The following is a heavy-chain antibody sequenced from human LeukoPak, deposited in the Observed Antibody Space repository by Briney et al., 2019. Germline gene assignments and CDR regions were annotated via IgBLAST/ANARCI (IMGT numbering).Heavy chain of an antibody. J-gene: IGHJ4*02. CDR1: GFTFNTYW. CDR3: AYTNHLTY. V-gene: IGHV3-7*01. D-gene: IGHD3-16*01. Sequence: GGSLRLSCAASGFTFNTYWMHWVRQAPGQGLEWVANIKYDGSEEYYADSVKGRFTISRDNAKNSLSLQMNYVRAGDTAIYYCAYTNHLTYWGQGTLVTVSS. CDR2: IKYDGSEE.